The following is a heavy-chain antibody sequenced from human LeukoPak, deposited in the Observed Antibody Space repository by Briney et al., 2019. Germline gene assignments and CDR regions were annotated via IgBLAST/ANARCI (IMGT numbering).Heavy chain of an antibody. CDR2: IWYDGSNK. CDR1: GFTFSSYG. V-gene: IGHV3-33*01. D-gene: IGHD6-13*01. J-gene: IGHJ4*02. Sequence: QPGRSLRLSCAASGFTFSSYGMHWVRQAPGKGLEWVAVIWYDGSNKYYADSVKGRFTISRDNSKNTLYLQMNSLRAEDTAVYYCARVGAYSSSWYAGTPTDNSNPFDYWGQGTLVTVSS. CDR3: ARVGAYSSSWYAGTPTDNSNPFDY.